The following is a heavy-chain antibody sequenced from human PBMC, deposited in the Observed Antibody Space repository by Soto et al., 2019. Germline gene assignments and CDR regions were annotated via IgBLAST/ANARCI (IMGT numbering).Heavy chain of an antibody. J-gene: IGHJ4*02. CDR1: GFKFTDYG. CDR3: ARDGARIDSSGKFDF. D-gene: IGHD3-22*01. CDR2: SWFDGSIA. Sequence: QVQLVESGGGVVQPGRSLRLSCVASGFKFTDYGLNWVRQTPGKGLEWVAISWFDGSIAYYAESVKGRFTISRDDSRNTVYLHLNSVRADDTAMYYCARDGARIDSSGKFDFWGQGTQVTVSS. V-gene: IGHV3-33*01.